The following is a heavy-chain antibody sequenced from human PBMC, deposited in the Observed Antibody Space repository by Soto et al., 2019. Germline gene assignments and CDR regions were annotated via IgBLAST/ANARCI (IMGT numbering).Heavy chain of an antibody. CDR3: ARGNWNYYYGFDV. CDR2: IKPDGSEQ. J-gene: IGHJ6*02. D-gene: IGHD1-20*01. V-gene: IGHV3-7*01. CDR1: EFTFDKYY. Sequence: GGSLRLSCAASEFTFDKYYMTWVRQAPGKGPEWVANIKPDGSEQYYVDSVKGRFTISRDNANNSLYLQMNSLRAEDTAVYFCARGNWNYYYGFDVWGQGTTVTVS.